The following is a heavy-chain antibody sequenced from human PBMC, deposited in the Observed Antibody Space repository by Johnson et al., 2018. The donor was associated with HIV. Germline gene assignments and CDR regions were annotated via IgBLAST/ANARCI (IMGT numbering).Heavy chain of an antibody. J-gene: IGHJ3*02. CDR3: AKDLSGYSYGYGAFDI. CDR2: ISYDGSNK. D-gene: IGHD5-18*01. CDR1: GFTFSSYA. V-gene: IGHV3-30*04. Sequence: QVQLVESGGGVVQPGRSLRLSCAASGFTFSSYAMHWVRQAPGKGLEWVAVISYDGSNKYYADSVKGRFTISRDNSKNTLYLQMHSLRAEDTAVYYCAKDLSGYSYGYGAFDIWGQGTMVTVSS.